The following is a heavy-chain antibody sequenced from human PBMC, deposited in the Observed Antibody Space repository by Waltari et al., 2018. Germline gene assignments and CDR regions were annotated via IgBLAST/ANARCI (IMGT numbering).Heavy chain of an antibody. V-gene: IGHV4-4*02. Sequence: KLQESGPGLVKPSGTLSLTCGVSGDSMSSLCCWSWVRQSPGKGLAWIGQVRGDGRTNYNPSFASRVTVSLDTYNNQFSLMVTSATAADTAVYYWARDRGRGLYLDSWGPGTLVTVSP. CDR3: ARDRGRGLYLDS. CDR2: VRGDGRT. D-gene: IGHD2-15*01. CDR1: GDSMSSLCC. J-gene: IGHJ4*02.